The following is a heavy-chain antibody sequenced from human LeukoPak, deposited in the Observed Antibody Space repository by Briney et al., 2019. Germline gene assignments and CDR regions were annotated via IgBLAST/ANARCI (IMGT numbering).Heavy chain of an antibody. CDR2: INGDGITT. D-gene: IGHD4-23*01. CDR1: GFTFSTYW. V-gene: IGHV3-74*01. J-gene: IGHJ4*02. CDR3: ARGVSGNYGKFDS. Sequence: GGSLRLSCAASGFTFSTYWMHWVRQAPGKGLVWVSRINGDGITTNYADSVKGRFTISRDNAKNTLFLQVNSLRAEDTAIYYCARGVSGNYGKFDSWGQGTPVTVSS.